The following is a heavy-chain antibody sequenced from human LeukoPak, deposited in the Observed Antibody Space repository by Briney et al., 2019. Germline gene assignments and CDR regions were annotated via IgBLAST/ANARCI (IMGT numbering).Heavy chain of an antibody. CDR3: ASKAVTYYYDY. CDR2: INNDGSGT. CDR1: GFTFSSSW. Sequence: GGPLRLSCAASGFTFSSSWMTWVRQAPGKGLEWVANINNDGSGTYYVDSVEGRFTISRDNAKNSLFLQMNSLRAEDTAVYYCASKAVTYYYDYWGQGTLVIVSS. D-gene: IGHD4-17*01. J-gene: IGHJ4*02. V-gene: IGHV3-7*05.